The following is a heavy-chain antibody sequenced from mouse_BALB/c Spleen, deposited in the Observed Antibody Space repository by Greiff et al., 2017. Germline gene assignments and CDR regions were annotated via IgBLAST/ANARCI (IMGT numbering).Heavy chain of an antibody. CDR3: TRDRANWDY. D-gene: IGHD3-1*01. V-gene: IGHV5-6-4*01. CDR1: GFTFSSYT. CDR2: ISSGGSYT. Sequence: EVQGVESGGGLVKPGGSLKLSCAASGFTFSSYTMSWVRQTPEKRLEWVATISSGGSYTYYPDSVKGRFTISRDNAKNTLYLQMSSLKSEDTAMYYCTRDRANWDYWGQGTTLTVSS. J-gene: IGHJ2*01.